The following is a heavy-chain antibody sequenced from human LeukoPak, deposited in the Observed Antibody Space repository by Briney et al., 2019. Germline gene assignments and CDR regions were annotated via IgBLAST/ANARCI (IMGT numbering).Heavy chain of an antibody. J-gene: IGHJ6*03. Sequence: PGGSLRLSCAASGFTFSAYGMSWVRQSPRKGLEWVSGVSGADGTTYYADSVKGRFTISRDNSKSTLYLQMNNLRAEDTAVYYCAKHWSYCSTTSCFFNYYYYYKDVWGKGTTVTVSS. CDR2: VSGADGTT. D-gene: IGHD2-2*01. V-gene: IGHV3-23*01. CDR1: GFTFSAYG. CDR3: AKHWSYCSTTSCFFNYYYYYKDV.